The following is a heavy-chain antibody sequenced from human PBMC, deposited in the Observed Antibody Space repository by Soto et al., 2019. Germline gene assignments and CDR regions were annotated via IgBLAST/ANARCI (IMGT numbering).Heavy chain of an antibody. CDR1: AYSISSGYY. CDR2: IFHSGST. CDR3: AREDYYDSSGYYYFFDY. J-gene: IGHJ4*02. D-gene: IGHD3-22*01. Sequence: SETLSLTCAVSAYSISSGYYWGWIRQPPGKGLEWIGSIFHSGSTYYNPSLKSRVTISVDTSKNHLSLKLSSVTAADTAVYYCAREDYYDSSGYYYFFDYWGQGTLVTVSS. V-gene: IGHV4-38-2*02.